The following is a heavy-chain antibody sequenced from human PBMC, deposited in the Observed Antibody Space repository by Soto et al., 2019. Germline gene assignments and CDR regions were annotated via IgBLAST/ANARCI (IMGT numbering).Heavy chain of an antibody. CDR3: ARDRRLYYYDSSGSTPLDAFDI. Sequence: ASVKVSCKASGYTFTGYYMHWVRQAPGQGLEWMGWINPNSGGTNYAQKFQGRVTMTRDTSISTAYMELSRLRSDDTAVYYCARDRRLYYYDSSGSTPLDAFDIWGQGTMVTVS. CDR2: INPNSGGT. CDR1: GYTFTGYY. J-gene: IGHJ3*02. D-gene: IGHD3-22*01. V-gene: IGHV1-2*02.